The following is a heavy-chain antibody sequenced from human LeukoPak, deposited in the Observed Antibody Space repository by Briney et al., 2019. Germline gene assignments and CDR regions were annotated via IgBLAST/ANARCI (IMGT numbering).Heavy chain of an antibody. Sequence: ASVKVSCKASVYTFTDYYIHWVRQAPGQGLEWMAWIDPNSGATNYAQKFQGRITMTRDTSISTAYMELSRLRSDDTAVYYCARVGATYSGDPWGQGTLVTVSS. CDR2: IDPNSGAT. V-gene: IGHV1-2*02. CDR1: VYTFTDYY. CDR3: ARVGATYSGDP. J-gene: IGHJ5*02. D-gene: IGHD1-26*01.